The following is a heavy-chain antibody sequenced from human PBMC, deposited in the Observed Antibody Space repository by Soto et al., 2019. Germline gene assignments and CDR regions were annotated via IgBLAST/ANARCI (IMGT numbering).Heavy chain of an antibody. CDR1: GDSVSSNSAA. CDR2: TYYRSKWYN. D-gene: IGHD6-6*01. Sequence: QSQTLSLTCAISGDSVSSNSAAWNWIRQSPSRGLEWLGRTYYRSKWYNDYAVSVKSRITINPDTSKNQFSLQLNSVTPEDTAVYYCARGRRKSIIKISSSFGSYYYYMDVWGKGTTVTVSS. CDR3: ARGRRKSIIKISSSFGSYYYYMDV. J-gene: IGHJ6*03. V-gene: IGHV6-1*01.